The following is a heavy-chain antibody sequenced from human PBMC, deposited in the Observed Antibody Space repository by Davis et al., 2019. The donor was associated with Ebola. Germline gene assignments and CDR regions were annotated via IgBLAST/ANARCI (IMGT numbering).Heavy chain of an antibody. CDR3: ARGGNWNVFDY. CDR2: INSDGSST. D-gene: IGHD1-1*01. J-gene: IGHJ4*02. CDR1: GFTFTSYW. Sequence: GESLKISCAASGFTFTSYWMHWVRQAPGKGLVWVSRINSDGSSTSYADSVKGRFTISRDNAKNTLYLQMNSLRAEDTAVYYCARGGNWNVFDYWGQGTLVTVSS. V-gene: IGHV3-74*01.